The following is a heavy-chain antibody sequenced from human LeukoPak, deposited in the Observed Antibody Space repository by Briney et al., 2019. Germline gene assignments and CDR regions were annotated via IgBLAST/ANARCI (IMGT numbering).Heavy chain of an antibody. CDR2: IWYDGSKK. V-gene: IGHV3-33*01. CDR1: GFILSSYG. J-gene: IGHJ4*02. Sequence: PGGSLRPSCAVPGFILSSYGMHWVRQAPGKGLEWVAVIWYDGSKKYYADSVKGRFTISRDNSKNSLYLQMDSLRAEDTAVYYCAREDTGRLDYWGQGTLVTVSS. D-gene: IGHD4-17*01. CDR3: AREDTGRLDY.